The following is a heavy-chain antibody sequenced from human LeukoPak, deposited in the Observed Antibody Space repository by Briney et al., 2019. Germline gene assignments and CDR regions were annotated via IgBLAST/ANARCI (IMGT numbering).Heavy chain of an antibody. D-gene: IGHD4-17*01. CDR1: GGSISSSSYY. J-gene: IGHJ6*02. V-gene: IGHV4-39*01. CDR3: ARQGTGTTCYYYYYGMAV. CDR2: IYYSGST. Sequence: PSETLSLTCTVSGGSISSSSYYWGWIRQPPGKGLEWIGSIYYSGSTYYNPSLKSRVTICVDTAKNQFSLQLTSVTAPDTAVYYCARQGTGTTCYYYYYGMAVWGQGTTVTVS.